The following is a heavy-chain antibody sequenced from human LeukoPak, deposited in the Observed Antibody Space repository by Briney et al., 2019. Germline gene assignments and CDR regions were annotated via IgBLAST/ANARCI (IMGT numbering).Heavy chain of an antibody. CDR3: ATSPNNIVGAKFDY. Sequence: ASVKVSCKASGYTFTCYYMHWVRQAPGQGLEWMGWINPNSGGTNYAQKFQGRVTMTRDTSISTAYMELSRLRSDDTAVYYCATSPNNIVGAKFDYWGQGTLVTVSS. CDR2: INPNSGGT. V-gene: IGHV1-2*02. J-gene: IGHJ4*02. CDR1: GYTFTCYY. D-gene: IGHD1-26*01.